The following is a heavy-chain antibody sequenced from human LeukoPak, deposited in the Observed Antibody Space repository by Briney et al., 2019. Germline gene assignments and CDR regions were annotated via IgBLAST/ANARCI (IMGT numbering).Heavy chain of an antibody. Sequence: GGSLRLSCAASGFTFISYAMSWVRQAPGKGLEWVSANSGSGGSTYYADSVKGRFTISRDNSKNTLYLQMNSLRAEDTAVYYCARRMGYCSSTSCYGNGGYFDYWGQGSLVTVSS. D-gene: IGHD2-2*01. V-gene: IGHV3-23*01. CDR2: NSGSGGST. J-gene: IGHJ4*02. CDR1: GFTFISYA. CDR3: ARRMGYCSSTSCYGNGGYFDY.